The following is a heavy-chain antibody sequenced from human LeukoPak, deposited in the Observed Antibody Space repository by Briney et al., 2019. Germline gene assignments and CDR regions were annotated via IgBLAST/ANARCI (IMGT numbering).Heavy chain of an antibody. J-gene: IGHJ4*02. CDR2: ISGSGDDT. D-gene: IGHD3-9*01. CDR1: GFTLGSYA. V-gene: IGHV3-23*01. Sequence: PGGSLRLSCAASGFTLGSYAMTWVRQAPGKGLEWVTGISGSGDDTYYADSVKGRFTVSRDNSKNTLYLQMNSLRVEDTAVYYCAKGDASPVHLLTGHWGQGTLVTVSS. CDR3: AKGDASPVHLLTGH.